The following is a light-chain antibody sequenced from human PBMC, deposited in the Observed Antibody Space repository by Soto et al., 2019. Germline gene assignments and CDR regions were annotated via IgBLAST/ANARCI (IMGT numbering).Light chain of an antibody. CDR1: QGISSY. Sequence: IRMTQSPSSFSASTGDRVTITCRASQGISSYLAWYQQKPGKAPKLLIYAASTLQSGVPSRFRGSGSGTDFTLTISCLQPEDFATYYCQQYYSYLFTFGPGTKVDIK. CDR2: AAS. J-gene: IGKJ3*01. V-gene: IGKV1-8*01. CDR3: QQYYSYLFT.